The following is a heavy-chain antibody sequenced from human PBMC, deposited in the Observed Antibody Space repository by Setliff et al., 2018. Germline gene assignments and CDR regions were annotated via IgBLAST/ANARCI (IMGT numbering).Heavy chain of an antibody. Sequence: TSETLSLTCTVSGGSISSSYWSWIRRPPGKRLEWIGYIYYSGSTNYNPSLESRVTISVDTSKNQYSLRLNSATAADTAVYYCARLRGAFDYWGQGTLVTVSS. CDR2: IYYSGST. V-gene: IGHV4-59*01. CDR1: GGSISSSY. J-gene: IGHJ4*02. D-gene: IGHD3-16*01. CDR3: ARLRGAFDY.